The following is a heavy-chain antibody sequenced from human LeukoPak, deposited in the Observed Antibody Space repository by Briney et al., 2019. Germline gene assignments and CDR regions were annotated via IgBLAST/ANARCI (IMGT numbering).Heavy chain of an antibody. D-gene: IGHD2/OR15-2a*01. Sequence: GASVKVSCTASGGTFSSYAISWVRQAPGQGLEWMGGIIPIFGTASYAQKFQGRVTITADESTSTAYMELSSLRSEDTAVYYCARESRRISPFVYYFDYWGQGTLVTVSS. V-gene: IGHV1-69*13. CDR1: GGTFSSYA. CDR3: ARESRRISPFVYYFDY. J-gene: IGHJ4*02. CDR2: IIPIFGTA.